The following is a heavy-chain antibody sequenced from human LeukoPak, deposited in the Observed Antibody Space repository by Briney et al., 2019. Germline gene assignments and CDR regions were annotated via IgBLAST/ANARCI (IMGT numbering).Heavy chain of an antibody. CDR2: ISWNSGSI. CDR1: GFTFDDYA. CDR3: AKSSSHYGGAFDC. J-gene: IGHJ4*02. D-gene: IGHD4-23*01. V-gene: IGHV3-9*03. Sequence: PGGSLRLSCAASGFTFDDYAMHWVRQAPGRGLEWVSGISWNSGSIGYADSVKGRFTISRDNAKNSLYLQMNSLRAEDMALYYCAKSSSHYGGAFDCWGQGTLVTVSS.